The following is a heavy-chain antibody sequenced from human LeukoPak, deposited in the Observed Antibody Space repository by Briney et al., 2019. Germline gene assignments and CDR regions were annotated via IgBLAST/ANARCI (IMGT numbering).Heavy chain of an antibody. Sequence: PGGSLRLSCAASGFTFSGYARSGVGQAPGRGLEWVSAISGGGGSTCYADSVKGRFTISRDNSKNTLYLQVNSLRAEDTAVYYCAKGGKWDVTPFDYWGQGTLVTVSS. CDR3: AKGGKWDVTPFDY. D-gene: IGHD1-26*01. CDR2: ISGGGGST. CDR1: GFTFSGYA. J-gene: IGHJ4*02. V-gene: IGHV3-23*01.